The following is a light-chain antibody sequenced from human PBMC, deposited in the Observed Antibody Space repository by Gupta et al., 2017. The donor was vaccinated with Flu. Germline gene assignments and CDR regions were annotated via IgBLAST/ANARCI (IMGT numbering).Light chain of an antibody. CDR2: GAS. J-gene: IGKJ4*01. CDR1: QSLATTY. CDR3: HQVGSSPLT. Sequence: GSLSLSPGESATLSCRASQSLATTYLAWYQQKAGQAPRLLIYGASTRATGIPDRFSGSGSGTEFTLTISRLDPEDSAVYYCHQVGSSPLTFGGGTIVEIK. V-gene: IGKV3-20*01.